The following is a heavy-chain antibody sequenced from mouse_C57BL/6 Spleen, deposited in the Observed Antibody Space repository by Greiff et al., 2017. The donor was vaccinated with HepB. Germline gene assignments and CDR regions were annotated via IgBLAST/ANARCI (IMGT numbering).Heavy chain of an antibody. D-gene: IGHD1-1*01. CDR1: GYTFTSYW. J-gene: IGHJ3*01. CDR2: IYPGSGST. CDR3: ARREAYGSSPAWFAY. V-gene: IGHV1-55*01. Sequence: QVQLQQPGAELVKPGASVKMSCKASGYTFTSYWITWVKQRPGQGLEWIGDIYPGSGSTNYNEKFKSKATLTVDTSSSTAYMQLSSLTSEDSAVYYCARREAYGSSPAWFAYWGQGTLVTVSA.